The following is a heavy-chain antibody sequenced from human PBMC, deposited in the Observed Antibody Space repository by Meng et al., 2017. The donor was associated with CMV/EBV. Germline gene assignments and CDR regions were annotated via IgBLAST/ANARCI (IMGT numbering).Heavy chain of an antibody. CDR1: GFTFDNYD. CDR2: ISYDGSRT. D-gene: IGHD3-16*01. CDR3: AKDRVGGGATTFDS. V-gene: IGHV3-30*18. J-gene: IGHJ4*02. Sequence: ASGFTFDNYDMHWVRHAPGRGLEWVALISYDGSRTYYTDSVKGRFIISRDNSKNTLYLQMNSLIPEDTAFYYCAKDRVGGGATTFDSWGQGTLVTVSS.